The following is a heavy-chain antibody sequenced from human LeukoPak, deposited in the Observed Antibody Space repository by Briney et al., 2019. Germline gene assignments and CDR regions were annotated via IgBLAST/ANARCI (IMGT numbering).Heavy chain of an antibody. CDR2: INPSAGIT. D-gene: IGHD1-1*01. V-gene: IGHV1-46*01. CDR1: GYTFSDNY. Sequence: ASVKVSCKASGYTFSDNYIHWVRQAPGQGLEWMGIINPSAGITTYAQKFQGRVTMTSDTSTSTIYMDLSSLKFEDTAVYYCARVGVYTLERPFDYWGQGTLVTVSS. J-gene: IGHJ4*02. CDR3: ARVGVYTLERPFDY.